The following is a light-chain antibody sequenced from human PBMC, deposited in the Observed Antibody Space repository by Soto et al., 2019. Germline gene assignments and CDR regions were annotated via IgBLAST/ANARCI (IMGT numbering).Light chain of an antibody. CDR2: GNS. CDR3: QSYDSSLSGVV. V-gene: IGLV1-40*01. CDR1: SSNIGAGYD. Sequence: QPVLTQPPSVSGAPGQRVTIYCTGSSSNIGAGYDVHWYQQFPGTAPKLLIYGNSNRPSGVPDRFSGSKSGTSASLAITGLQAEDEADYYCQSYDSSLSGVVFGGGTKVTVL. J-gene: IGLJ2*01.